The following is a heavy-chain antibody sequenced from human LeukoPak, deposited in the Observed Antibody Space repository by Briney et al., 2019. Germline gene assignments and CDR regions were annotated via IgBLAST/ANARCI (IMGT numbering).Heavy chain of an antibody. CDR1: GCSISIISYY. D-gene: IGHD2-15*01. CDR2: IYYIGST. J-gene: IGHJ4*02. Sequence: SETLSLTCTVSGCSISIISYYWGWIRQPPGKGLDWIGIIYYIGSTSYNPSLKSRVTISVDTSKNQFFLKLSSVTAADRAVYYCATCRWGGGSCFFDYWGQGILVTVSS. V-gene: IGHV4-39*01. CDR3: ATCRWGGGSCFFDY.